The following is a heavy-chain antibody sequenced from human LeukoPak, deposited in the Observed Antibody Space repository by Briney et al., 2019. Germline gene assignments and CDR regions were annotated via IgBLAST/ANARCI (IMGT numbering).Heavy chain of an antibody. CDR3: ARSRLVVGAFDI. CDR2: IYYSGST. CDR1: GGSISSYY. J-gene: IGHJ3*02. V-gene: IGHV4-59*01. Sequence: TSETLSLTCTVSGGSISSYYWSWIRQPPGKELEWIGYIYYSGSTNYNSSLKSRVTISVDTSKNQFSLKLNSVTAADTAVYYCARSRLVVGAFDIWGQGTMVTVSS. D-gene: IGHD6-6*01.